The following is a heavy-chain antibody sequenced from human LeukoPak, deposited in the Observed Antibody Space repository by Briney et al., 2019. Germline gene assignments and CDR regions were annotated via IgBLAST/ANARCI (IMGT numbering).Heavy chain of an antibody. D-gene: IGHD3-10*01. CDR2: INVNIGGT. Sequence: GGSLRLSCAASGFTFSSYGMHWVRQAPGQGLEWMGWINVNIGGTNYAQKFQGRVTMTRDTSINTAYMELTSLRSDGTAVYYCAREGFGELAVAYWGQGTLVTVSS. V-gene: IGHV1-2*02. CDR1: GFTFSSYG. J-gene: IGHJ4*02. CDR3: AREGFGELAVAY.